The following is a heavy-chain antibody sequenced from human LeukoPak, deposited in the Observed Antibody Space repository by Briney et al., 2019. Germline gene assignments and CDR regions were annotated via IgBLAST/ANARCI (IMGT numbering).Heavy chain of an antibody. J-gene: IGHJ6*03. V-gene: IGHV1-2*02. CDR1: GYTFTGYY. CDR2: INPNSGGT. Sequence: GASVKVSCKASGYTFTGYYMHWVRQAPGQGLEWMGWINPNSGGTNYAQKFQGRVTMTRDTSISTAYMELSRLRSDDTAVYYCARDQDILTGYRYYYYYMDVWGKGTTVVVSS. CDR3: ARDQDILTGYRYYYYYMDV. D-gene: IGHD3-9*01.